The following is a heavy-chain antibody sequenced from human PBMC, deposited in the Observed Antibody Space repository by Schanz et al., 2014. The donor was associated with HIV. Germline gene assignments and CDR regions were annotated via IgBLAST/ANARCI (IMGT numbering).Heavy chain of an antibody. CDR3: AKPEYDSSGNSQSHFDY. CDR2: MNQDGSRK. V-gene: IGHV3-7*03. Sequence: EVQLVESGGGLVQPGGSLRLSCAASGFTFSSYWMTWVRQAPGKGLEMVANMNQDGSRKYYVDSVKGRFTISRDNSKNTLYLQMTTLRTEDTAVYYCAKPEYDSSGNSQSHFDYWGQGTLVTVSS. CDR1: GFTFSSYW. J-gene: IGHJ4*02. D-gene: IGHD3-22*01.